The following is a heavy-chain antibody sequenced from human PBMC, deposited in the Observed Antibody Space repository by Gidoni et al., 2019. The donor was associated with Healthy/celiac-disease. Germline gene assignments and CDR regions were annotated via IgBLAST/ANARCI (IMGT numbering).Heavy chain of an antibody. CDR1: GFTFSNAW. D-gene: IGHD3-16*02. CDR2: IKSKTDGGTT. CDR3: TTPGYDYVWGSYRFLYYFDY. J-gene: IGHJ4*02. Sequence: EVQLVESGGGLVKPGGSLRLSCAASGFTFSNAWMSWVRQAPGKGLGWVGRIKSKTDGGTTDHAAPVKGRFNISRDDSKNTLYLQMNSLKTEDTAVYYCTTPGYDYVWGSYRFLYYFDYWGQGTLVTVSS. V-gene: IGHV3-15*01.